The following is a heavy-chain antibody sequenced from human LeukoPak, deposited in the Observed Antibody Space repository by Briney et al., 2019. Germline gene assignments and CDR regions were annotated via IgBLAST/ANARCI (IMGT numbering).Heavy chain of an antibody. CDR2: ISGDGITT. V-gene: IGHV3-64*04. CDR3: ARGVYCSGGSCYHYYYGMDV. J-gene: IGHJ6*02. Sequence: PGGSLRLSCSASAFTFSRYAMHWVRQAPGKGLEYVSAISGDGITTYYADSVKGRFTISRDNSKNTLYLQMNSLRAEDTAVYYCARGVYCSGGSCYHYYYGMDVWGQGTTVTVSS. CDR1: AFTFSRYA. D-gene: IGHD2-15*01.